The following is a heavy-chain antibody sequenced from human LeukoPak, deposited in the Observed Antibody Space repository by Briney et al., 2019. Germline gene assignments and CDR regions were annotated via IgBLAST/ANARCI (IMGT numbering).Heavy chain of an antibody. CDR3: ARDFKVDGSSGYYAFDI. Sequence: PSETLSLTCTVSGGSISGYYWSWIRQPAGKGLEWIGRIYTSGSTNYNPPLKSRVTISVDTSKNQFSLRLSSVTAADTAVYYCARDFKVDGSSGYYAFDIWGQGTMVTVSS. V-gene: IGHV4-4*07. J-gene: IGHJ3*02. CDR2: IYTSGST. CDR1: GGSISGYY. D-gene: IGHD3-22*01.